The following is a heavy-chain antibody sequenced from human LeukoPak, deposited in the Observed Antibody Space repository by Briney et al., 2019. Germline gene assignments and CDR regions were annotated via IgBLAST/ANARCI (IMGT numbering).Heavy chain of an antibody. Sequence: SETLSLTCAVYXGXXXXXXXXXIXXXXXXXXXXIGXINHSASTHXNPSXNXRVIISVATSKHQFSLKLSSVAXADTAVYYCARSGSNPHLVWWGQGTLVTVSS. V-gene: IGHV4-34*01. CDR1: XGXXXXXX. D-gene: IGHD1-26*01. CDR3: ARSGSNPHLVW. CDR2: INHSAST. J-gene: IGHJ4*02.